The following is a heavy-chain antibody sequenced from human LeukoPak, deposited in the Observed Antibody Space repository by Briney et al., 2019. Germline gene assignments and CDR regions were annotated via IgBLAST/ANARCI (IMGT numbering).Heavy chain of an antibody. V-gene: IGHV1-18*01. CDR1: GYTLTSYG. CDR2: ISAYNGNT. J-gene: IGHJ4*02. CDR3: ARVDVVVPAAIPPDY. Sequence: ASVKVSCKASGYTLTSYGISWVRQAPGQGLEWMGWISAYNGNTNYAQKLQGRVTMTTDTSTSTAYMELRSLRPDDTAVYYCARVDVVVPAAIPPDYWGQGTLVTVSS. D-gene: IGHD2-2*02.